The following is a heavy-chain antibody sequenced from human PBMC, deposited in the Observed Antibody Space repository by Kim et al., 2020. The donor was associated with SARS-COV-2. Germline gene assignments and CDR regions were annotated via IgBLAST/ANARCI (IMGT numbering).Heavy chain of an antibody. D-gene: IGHD3-10*01. Sequence: GGSLRLSCAASGFTFSTSGMHWVRQAPGKGLEWVAVISYDGSNKYYADSVKGRFTISRDNSKNTLYLQMNSLRAEDTAVYYCAKDTQGLLWFGELLSQISDYGMDVWGQGTTVTVSS. CDR3: AKDTQGLLWFGELLSQISDYGMDV. V-gene: IGHV3-30*18. CDR2: ISYDGSNK. J-gene: IGHJ6*02. CDR1: GFTFSTSG.